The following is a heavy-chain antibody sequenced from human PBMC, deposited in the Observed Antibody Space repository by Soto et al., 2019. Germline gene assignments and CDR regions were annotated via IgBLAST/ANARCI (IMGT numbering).Heavy chain of an antibody. CDR2: IGTAGDT. J-gene: IGHJ6*02. V-gene: IGHV3-13*01. CDR3: AKIGECLSGYSYYYYGMDF. CDR1: GFTFSSYD. D-gene: IGHD3-9*01. Sequence: PGGSLRLSCAASGFTFSSYDMHWVRQATGKGLEWVSAIGTAGDTYYPGSVKGRFTISRDNSKNTLYLQMNSLRAEDTAVYYCAKIGECLSGYSYYYYGMDFWGQGTTVPVSS.